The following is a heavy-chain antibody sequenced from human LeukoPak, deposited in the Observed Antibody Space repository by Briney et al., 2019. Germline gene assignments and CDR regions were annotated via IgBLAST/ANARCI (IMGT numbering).Heavy chain of an antibody. CDR2: ISSSSSYI. Sequence: GGSLRLSCAASGFTFSSYSMNWVRQAPEKGLEWVSSISSSSSYIYYADSVKGRFTISRDNAKNSLYLQMNSLRAEDTVVYYCARRDSSSSAEFDYWGQGSLVTVSS. CDR3: ARRDSSSSAEFDY. V-gene: IGHV3-21*01. J-gene: IGHJ4*02. CDR1: GFTFSSYS. D-gene: IGHD6-6*01.